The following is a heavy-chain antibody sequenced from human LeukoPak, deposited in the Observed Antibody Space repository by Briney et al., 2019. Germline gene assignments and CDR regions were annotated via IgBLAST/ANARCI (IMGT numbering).Heavy chain of an antibody. CDR1: GGTFSSYA. CDR3: ASPPGQRIGLDY. CDR2: IIPILGIA. J-gene: IGHJ4*02. D-gene: IGHD1-1*01. V-gene: IGHV1-69*10. Sequence: GASVKVSCKASGGTFSSYAISWVRQAPGQGLEWMGGIIPILGIANYAQKFQGRVTITADKSTSTAYMGLSSLRSEDTAVYYCASPPGQRIGLDYWGQGTLVTVSS.